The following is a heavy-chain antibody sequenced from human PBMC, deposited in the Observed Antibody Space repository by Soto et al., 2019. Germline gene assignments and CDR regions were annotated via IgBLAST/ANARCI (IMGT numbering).Heavy chain of an antibody. CDR3: ARTRIPWFDP. CDR1: GGSISSSSYY. V-gene: IGHV4-39*01. CDR2: IYYSGST. J-gene: IGHJ5*02. D-gene: IGHD2-2*02. Sequence: QLQLQESGPGLVKPSETLSLTCTVSGGSISSSSYYWGWIRQPPGKGLEWIGSIYYSGSTYYNPSLKSRVTISVDTSKNQFLLKLSSVTAADTAVYYCARTRIPWFDPWGQGTLVTVSS.